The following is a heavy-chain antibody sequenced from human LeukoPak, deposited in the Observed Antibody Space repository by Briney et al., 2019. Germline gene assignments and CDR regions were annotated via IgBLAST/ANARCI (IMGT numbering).Heavy chain of an antibody. V-gene: IGHV3-23*01. CDR2: ISGSGGST. CDR1: GFTFSSYA. Sequence: GGSLRLSCAASGFTFSSYATSWVRQAPGKGLEWVSAISGSGGSTYYADSVKGRFTIFRDNSKNTLYLQMNSLRAEDTAVYYCAKDGWELLDYWGQGTLVTVSS. D-gene: IGHD1-26*01. J-gene: IGHJ4*02. CDR3: AKDGWELLDY.